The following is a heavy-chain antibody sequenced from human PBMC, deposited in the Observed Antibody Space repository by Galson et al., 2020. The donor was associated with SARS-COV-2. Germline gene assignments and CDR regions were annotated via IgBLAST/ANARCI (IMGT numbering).Heavy chain of an antibody. CDR3: ARASKHYKLLTVYLNYDYYYMDG. Sequence: GESLKISCKASGYTFARYDLHWVRQATGQGLEWMGWMNPNSGNTGYAQRFQGRVTITMDTSISTAYLELSRLRSEDTAVYYCARASKHYKLLTVYLNYDYYYMDGWGKGTTVTISS. CDR1: GYTFARYD. D-gene: IGHD3-9*01. J-gene: IGHJ6*03. V-gene: IGHV1-8*03. CDR2: MNPNSGNT.